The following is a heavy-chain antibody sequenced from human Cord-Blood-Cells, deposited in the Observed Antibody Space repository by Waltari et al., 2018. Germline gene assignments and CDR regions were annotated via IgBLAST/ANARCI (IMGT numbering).Heavy chain of an antibody. CDR1: GFSLSNARMG. J-gene: IGHJ2*01. CDR3: ARIRAGDVRYWYFDL. V-gene: IGHV2-26*01. CDR2: IFSNDEK. Sequence: QVTLKESGPVLVKPTETLTLTCTVSGFSLSNARMGVSWIRHTPGKALEWLAHIFSNDEKSYSTSLKSRLTISKDTSKSQVVLTMTNMDPVDTATYCCARIRAGDVRYWYFDLWGRGTLVTVSS. D-gene: IGHD7-27*01.